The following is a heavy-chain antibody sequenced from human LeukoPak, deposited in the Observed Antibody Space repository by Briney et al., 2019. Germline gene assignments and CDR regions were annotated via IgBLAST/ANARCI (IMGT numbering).Heavy chain of an antibody. CDR1: GGSISSYY. CDR2: IYTSGST. J-gene: IGHJ4*02. D-gene: IGHD3-22*01. V-gene: IGHV4-4*07. Sequence: SETLPLTCTVSGGSISSYYWSWIRQPAGKGLEWIGRIYTSGSTNYNPSLKSRVTMSVDTSKNQFSLKLSSVTAADTAVYYCARGAYYYDSSGSVFDYWGQGTLVTVSS. CDR3: ARGAYYYDSSGSVFDY.